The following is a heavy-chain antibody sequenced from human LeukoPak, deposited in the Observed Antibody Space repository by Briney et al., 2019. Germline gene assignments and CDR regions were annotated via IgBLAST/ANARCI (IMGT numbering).Heavy chain of an antibody. Sequence: SETLSLTCNVSGYSISSGYYWGWIRQPPGKGLEWIGSIYHSGITYYNSSLKSRVTISVDTSKNQFSLKLSSVTAADTAVYYCARDRYYYGSGSYYYYYYMDVWGKGTTVTISS. J-gene: IGHJ6*03. CDR2: IYHSGIT. CDR1: GYSISSGYY. D-gene: IGHD3-10*01. V-gene: IGHV4-38-2*02. CDR3: ARDRYYYGSGSYYYYYYMDV.